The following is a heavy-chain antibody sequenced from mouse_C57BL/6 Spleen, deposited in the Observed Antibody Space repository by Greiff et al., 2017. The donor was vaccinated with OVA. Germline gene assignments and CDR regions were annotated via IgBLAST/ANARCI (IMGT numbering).Heavy chain of an antibody. CDR3: ARHSPFFFGDY. CDR2: ISSGGSYT. Sequence: EVKLVESGGDLVKPGGSLKLSCAASGFPFSSYGMSWVRQTPDKRLEWVATISSGGSYTYYPDSVKGRFTISRDNAKNTLYLQMSSLKSEDTAMYYCARHSPFFFGDYWGQGTTLTVSS. CDR1: GFPFSSYG. V-gene: IGHV5-6*01. J-gene: IGHJ2*01.